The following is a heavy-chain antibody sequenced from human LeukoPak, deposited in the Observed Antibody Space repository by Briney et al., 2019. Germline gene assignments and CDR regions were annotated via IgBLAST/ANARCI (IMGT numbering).Heavy chain of an antibody. CDR2: IYYSGST. CDR1: GGSISSYY. Sequence: PSETLSLTCTVSGGSISSYYWSWIRQPPGKGLEWIGYIYYSGSTNYNPSLKSRVTISVDTSKNQFSLKLSSVTAADTAVYYCARDGALTLGYCSGGSCGFDYWGQGTLVTVSS. J-gene: IGHJ4*02. D-gene: IGHD2-15*01. V-gene: IGHV4-59*01. CDR3: ARDGALTLGYCSGGSCGFDY.